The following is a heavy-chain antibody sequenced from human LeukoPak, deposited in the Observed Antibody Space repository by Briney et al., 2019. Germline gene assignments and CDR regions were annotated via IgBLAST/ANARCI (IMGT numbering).Heavy chain of an antibody. Sequence: SETLSLTCTVSGYSISSGYDWGWIRQPPGKGLEWIGSIYHSGSTYYNPSLKSRVTISVDTSKNQFSLKLSSVTAADTAVYYCARNIVVVPAAISYFDYWGQGTLVTVSS. V-gene: IGHV4-38-2*02. J-gene: IGHJ4*02. D-gene: IGHD2-2*02. CDR1: GYSISSGYD. CDR3: ARNIVVVPAAISYFDY. CDR2: IYHSGST.